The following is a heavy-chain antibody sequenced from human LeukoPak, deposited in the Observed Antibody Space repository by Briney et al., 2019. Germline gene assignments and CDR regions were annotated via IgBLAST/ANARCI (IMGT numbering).Heavy chain of an antibody. D-gene: IGHD4-23*01. J-gene: IGHJ3*02. V-gene: IGHV3-11*01. CDR1: SFTFSKTW. Sequence: GGSLRLSCASSSFTFSKTWMSWVRQAPGKGLEWVSYISSSGSTIYYADSVKGRFTISRDNAKNSLYLQMNSLRAEDTAVYYCASVREVRWPHDAFDIWGQGTMVTVSS. CDR3: ASVREVRWPHDAFDI. CDR2: ISSSGSTI.